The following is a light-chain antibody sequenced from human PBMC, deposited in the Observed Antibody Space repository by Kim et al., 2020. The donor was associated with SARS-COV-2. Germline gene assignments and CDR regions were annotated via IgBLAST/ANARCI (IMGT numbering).Light chain of an antibody. V-gene: IGKV3-15*01. CDR1: QSVGKS. CDR2: GAF. J-gene: IGKJ2*01. CDR3: QQYSKWPYT. Sequence: SVSPGERATLSCRASQSVGKSLAWYQQSRGRAPRLLMYGAFTRATGVPARFSGSGSGTDFTLTISSLQSEDFAVYFCQQYSKWPYTFGKGTKLEI.